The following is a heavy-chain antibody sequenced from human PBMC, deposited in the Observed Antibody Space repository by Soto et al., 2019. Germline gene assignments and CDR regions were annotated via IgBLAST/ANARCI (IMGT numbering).Heavy chain of an antibody. V-gene: IGHV4-34*01. Sequence: PSETLSLTXAVYGGSFSGYYWSWIRQPPGKGLEWIGEINHSGSTNYNPSLKSRVTISVDTSKNQFSLKLSSVTAADTAVYYCARGGRTTVTFFDYWGQGTLVTVSS. CDR1: GGSFSGYY. CDR3: ARGGRTTVTFFDY. J-gene: IGHJ4*02. CDR2: INHSGST. D-gene: IGHD4-17*01.